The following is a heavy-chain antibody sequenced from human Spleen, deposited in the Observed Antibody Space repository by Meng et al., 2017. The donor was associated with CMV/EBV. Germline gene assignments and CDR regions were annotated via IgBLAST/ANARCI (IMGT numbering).Heavy chain of an antibody. J-gene: IGHJ6*02. CDR3: ARGKGYCSGGSCYHYYGMDV. V-gene: IGHV3-7*01. CDR2: IKQDGSEK. D-gene: IGHD2-15*01. Sequence: GESLKISCAASGFSFSNYWMNWVRQAPGKGLEWVANIKQDGSEKYYVDSVKGRFTISRDNAKNSLYLQMNSLRVEDTAVYYCARGKGYCSGGSCYHYYGMDVWGQGTTVTVSS. CDR1: GFSFSNYW.